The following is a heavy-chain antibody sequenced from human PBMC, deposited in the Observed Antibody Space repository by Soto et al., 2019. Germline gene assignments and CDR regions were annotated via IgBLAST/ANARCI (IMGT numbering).Heavy chain of an antibody. D-gene: IGHD3-16*01. CDR3: ARGVLH. Sequence: QVQLQESGPGLVKPSQTLSLTCTVSGGSISSGGYYWSWIRQHPGKGLEWIGSIYYSGSTYYNPSLKSRVPTALVTAKNQSSLELSSVTGAATAVYYCARGVLHWRQGTLATVSS. CDR1: GGSISSGGYY. CDR2: IYYSGST. V-gene: IGHV4-31*03. J-gene: IGHJ4*02.